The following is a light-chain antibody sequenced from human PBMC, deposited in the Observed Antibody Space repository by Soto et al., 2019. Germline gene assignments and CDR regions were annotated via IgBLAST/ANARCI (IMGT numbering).Light chain of an antibody. CDR2: EVT. V-gene: IGLV2-8*01. Sequence: QSVLTQPPSASGSPGQSVTISCTGTSSDVGGFDYVSWYQQYPGKAPKLVIFEVTERPSGVPDRFSGSKSGNTASLTVSGLQAEDEDDYYCSSYAATNTLVFGGGNKLTVL. CDR1: SSDVGGFDY. J-gene: IGLJ3*02. CDR3: SSYAATNTLV.